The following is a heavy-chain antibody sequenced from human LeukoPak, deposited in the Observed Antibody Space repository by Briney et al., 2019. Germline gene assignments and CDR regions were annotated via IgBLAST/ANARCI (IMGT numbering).Heavy chain of an antibody. J-gene: IGHJ5*02. CDR3: ARDDYRGVTNFDP. CDR1: GGSISPYF. V-gene: IGHV4-59*01. CDR2: ISYTGST. Sequence: SETLSLTCTVSGGSISPYFWSWFRQPPGKGLEWIGYISYTGSTIYSPSLKSRVTISVDTSKNQFSLQSTSVTAADTAVYYCARDDYRGVTNFDPWGQGTLVTVSS. D-gene: IGHD3-10*01.